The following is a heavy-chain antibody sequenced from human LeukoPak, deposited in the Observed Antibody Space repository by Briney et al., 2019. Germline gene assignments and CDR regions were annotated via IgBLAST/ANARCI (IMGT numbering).Heavy chain of an antibody. CDR1: GGPITDYY. D-gene: IGHD3-22*01. J-gene: IGHJ4*02. CDR2: MFASGSY. V-gene: IGHV4-4*07. Sequence: PSETLSLTCTVSGGPITDYYWSWIRQPAGKKLEYIGRMFASGSYYYNPSFKGRVTMSVDTSNKQVSLHLTTLTAADTAIYYCARDRPGSGSYYSHFYAWGQGILVTVSS. CDR3: ARDRPGSGSYYSHFYA.